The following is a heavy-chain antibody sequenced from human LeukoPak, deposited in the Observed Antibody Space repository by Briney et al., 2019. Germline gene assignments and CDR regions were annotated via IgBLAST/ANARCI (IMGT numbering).Heavy chain of an antibody. CDR3: ARDPDYGGKDFNDAFDI. CDR2: ISSSGSTI. CDR1: GFTFSSYE. Sequence: GGSLRLSCAASGFTFSSYEMNWVRQAPGKGLEWVSYISSSGSTIYYADSVKGRFTISRDNAKNSLYLQMNSLRAEDTALYYCARDPDYGGKDFNDAFDIWGQGTMVTVSS. V-gene: IGHV3-48*03. J-gene: IGHJ3*02. D-gene: IGHD4-23*01.